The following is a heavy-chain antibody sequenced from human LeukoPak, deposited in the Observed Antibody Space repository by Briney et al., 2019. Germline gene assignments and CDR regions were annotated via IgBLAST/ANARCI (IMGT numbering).Heavy chain of an antibody. CDR3: ASRIAVAGTSFRAFDI. V-gene: IGHV3-21*01. J-gene: IGHJ3*02. Sequence: GGSLRLSCAASGFTFSSYIMNWVRQAPGKGLEWVSSISSSSTYIYYADSVKGRFTISRDNAKNSLYLQMNSLRAEDTAVYYCASRIAVAGTSFRAFDIWGQGTMVTVSS. CDR2: ISSSSTYI. D-gene: IGHD6-19*01. CDR1: GFTFSSYI.